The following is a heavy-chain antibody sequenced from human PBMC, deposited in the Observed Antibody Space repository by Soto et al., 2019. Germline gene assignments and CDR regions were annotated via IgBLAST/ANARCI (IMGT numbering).Heavy chain of an antibody. V-gene: IGHV2-5*02. CDR2: IYWDDDK. Sequence: QITLKESGPTLVKPTQTLTLTCTLSGVSLSTTGVGVGWIRQPPGKALEWLALIYWDDDKRYSPSLKSRLTLTKDTSKNQVVLTMTNLDPVDTATYYCAHRLSGDGSFDIWGQGTMVTVSS. CDR3: AHRLSGDGSFDI. CDR1: GVSLSTTGVG. J-gene: IGHJ3*02. D-gene: IGHD3-10*01.